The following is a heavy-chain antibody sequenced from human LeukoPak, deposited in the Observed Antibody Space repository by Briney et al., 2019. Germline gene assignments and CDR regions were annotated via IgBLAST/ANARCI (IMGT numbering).Heavy chain of an antibody. V-gene: IGHV4-39*01. CDR1: GGSISSSSYD. CDR2: IYYSGRT. Sequence: SETLSLTCTVSGGSISSSSYDWGWIRQPPGKGLEWIGSIYYSGRTYYNPSLKSRFTISVKTSKNPFSLKLSSVTAADTAVYYCARRASYSSSWFSNWFDPWGQGTLVTVSS. D-gene: IGHD6-13*01. CDR3: ARRASYSSSWFSNWFDP. J-gene: IGHJ5*02.